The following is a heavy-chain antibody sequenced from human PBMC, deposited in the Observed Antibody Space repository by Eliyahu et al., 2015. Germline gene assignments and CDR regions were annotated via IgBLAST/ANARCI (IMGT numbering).Heavy chain of an antibody. Sequence: EVQLVESGGGLVQPGRSLRLXCAASGFTFDDXAMHWVRQAPGKGLEWVSGISWNSGSIGYADSVKGRFTISRDNAKNSLYLQMNSLRAEDTALYYCAKDRSGELPGYFDYWGQGTLVTVSS. J-gene: IGHJ4*02. D-gene: IGHD1-7*01. CDR3: AKDRSGELPGYFDY. V-gene: IGHV3-9*01. CDR1: GFTFDDXA. CDR2: ISWNSGSI.